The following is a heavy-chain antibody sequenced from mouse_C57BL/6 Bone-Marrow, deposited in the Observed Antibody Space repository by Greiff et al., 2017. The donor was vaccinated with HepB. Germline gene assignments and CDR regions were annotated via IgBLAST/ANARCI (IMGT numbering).Heavy chain of an antibody. D-gene: IGHD2-3*01. V-gene: IGHV3-6*01. J-gene: IGHJ3*01. Sequence: EVKLMESGPGLVKPSQSLSLTCSVTGYSITSGYYWNWIRQFPGNKLEWMGYISYDGSNNYNPSLKNRISITRDTSKNQFFLKLNSVTTEDTATYYCARYETWFAYWGQGTLVTVSA. CDR2: ISYDGSN. CDR1: GYSITSGYY. CDR3: ARYETWFAY.